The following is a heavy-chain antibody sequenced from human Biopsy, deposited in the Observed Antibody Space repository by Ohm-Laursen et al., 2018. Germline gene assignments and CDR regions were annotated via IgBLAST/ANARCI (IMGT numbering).Heavy chain of an antibody. J-gene: IGHJ4*02. V-gene: IGHV3-23*01. CDR3: AKCMTYSGDGIDY. Sequence: SLRLSCAASGFTFSSNAMSWVRQAPGKGLEWVSGISGRTSGTYYADSAKGRFTISRDNSKNTLYLQMSSLRAEDTALYYCAKCMTYSGDGIDYWGQGTLVTVSS. CDR2: ISGRTSGT. D-gene: IGHD5-12*01. CDR1: GFTFSSNA.